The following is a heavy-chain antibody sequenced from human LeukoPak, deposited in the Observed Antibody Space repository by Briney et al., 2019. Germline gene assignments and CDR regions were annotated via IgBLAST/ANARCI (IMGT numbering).Heavy chain of an antibody. J-gene: IGHJ4*02. D-gene: IGHD5-18*01. Sequence: PGGSLRLSCAASGFTFSSYSMNWVRQAPGKGLEWVSSISSSSSYISYADSVKGRFTISRDNAKNSLNLQMNSLRADDTAVYYCARDHRGYSYAPAYWGQGTLVTVSS. CDR2: ISSSSSYI. CDR3: ARDHRGYSYAPAY. CDR1: GFTFSSYS. V-gene: IGHV3-21*01.